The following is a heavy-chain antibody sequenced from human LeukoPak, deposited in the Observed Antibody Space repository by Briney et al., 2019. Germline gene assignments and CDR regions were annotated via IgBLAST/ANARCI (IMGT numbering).Heavy chain of an antibody. CDR1: GYTFTSYA. CDR2: INTNTGNP. D-gene: IGHD2-2*01. CDR3: ASGKYRTYCSSTSCSPNWFDP. J-gene: IGHJ5*02. Sequence: ASVKVSCKASGYTFTSYAMNWVRLSPGQRLEWMGWINTNTGNPTYAQGFTGRFVFSLDTSVSTAYLQISSLKAEDTAVYYCASGKYRTYCSSTSCSPNWFDPWGQGTLVTVSS. V-gene: IGHV7-4-1*02.